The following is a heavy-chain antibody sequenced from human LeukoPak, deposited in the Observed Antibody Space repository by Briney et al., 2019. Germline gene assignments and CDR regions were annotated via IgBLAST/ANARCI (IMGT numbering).Heavy chain of an antibody. CDR1: GGSIRSYY. CDR3: ASMASGGYKSGAFDI. CDR2: IYYSGST. J-gene: IGHJ3*02. V-gene: IGHV4-59*01. Sequence: SETLSLTFTVSGGSIRSYYWSLIRPPPGKGLGWSGYIYYSGSTNYNPSLKSRVTISVDTSKNQFSLKLSSVTAADTAVYYCASMASGGYKSGAFDIWGQGTMVTVSS. D-gene: IGHD1-26*01.